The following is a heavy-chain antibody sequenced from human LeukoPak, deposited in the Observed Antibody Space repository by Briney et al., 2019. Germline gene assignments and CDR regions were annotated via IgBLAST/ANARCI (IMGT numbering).Heavy chain of an antibody. CDR2: IWSDGSNK. D-gene: IGHD3-10*01. Sequence: GKSLRLSCAASGFTFSGYGMHWVRQAPGKGLEWVTVIWSDGSNKYYADSVKGRFTISRDNSKNTLYLQMNSLRAEDTAVYYSAKDLAIFSMVRGVNYFDYWGQGTLVTVSS. CDR1: GFTFSGYG. J-gene: IGHJ4*02. CDR3: AKDLAIFSMVRGVNYFDY. V-gene: IGHV3-33*06.